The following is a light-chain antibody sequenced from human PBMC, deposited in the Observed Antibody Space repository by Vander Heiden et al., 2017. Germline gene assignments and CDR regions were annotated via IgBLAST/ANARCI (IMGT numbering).Light chain of an antibody. CDR2: EGA. CDR1: SSDVGAYNY. Sequence: QSALTQPRSVSGSPGQSVTISCTGTSSDVGAYNYVSWYQHHPGKAPKLVIYEGAERPSGVPGRFAGSKAGNMASLTISGLQAEDEGDYYCCSDTGRYSVIFGGGTKLAVL. CDR3: CSDTGRYSVI. J-gene: IGLJ2*01. V-gene: IGLV2-11*01.